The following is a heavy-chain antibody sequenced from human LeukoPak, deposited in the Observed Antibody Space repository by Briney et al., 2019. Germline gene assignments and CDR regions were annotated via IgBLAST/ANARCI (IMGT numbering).Heavy chain of an antibody. Sequence: NASETLSPTCTVSGGSISSYYWSWIRQPPGKGLEWIGYIYYSGSTNYNPSLKSRVTISVDTSKNQFSLKLSSVTAADTAVYYCARENSSSDYYYYYGMDVWGQGTTVTVSS. V-gene: IGHV4-59*01. D-gene: IGHD6-6*01. CDR2: IYYSGST. CDR1: GGSISSYY. CDR3: ARENSSSDYYYYYGMDV. J-gene: IGHJ6*02.